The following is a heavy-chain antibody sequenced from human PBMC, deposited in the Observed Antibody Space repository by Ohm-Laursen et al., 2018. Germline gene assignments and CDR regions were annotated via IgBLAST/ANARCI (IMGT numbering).Heavy chain of an antibody. CDR3: ARNATAPDY. J-gene: IGHJ4*02. V-gene: IGHV4-34*01. CDR2: INHSGST. Sequence: TLSLTCAVYGGSFSGYYWSWIRQPPGKGLEWIGEINHSGSTNYNPSLKIRVTITVDTSKNQFSLKLSSVTAADTAVYYFARNATAPDYWGQGTLVTVSS. D-gene: IGHD5-18*01. CDR1: GGSFSGYY.